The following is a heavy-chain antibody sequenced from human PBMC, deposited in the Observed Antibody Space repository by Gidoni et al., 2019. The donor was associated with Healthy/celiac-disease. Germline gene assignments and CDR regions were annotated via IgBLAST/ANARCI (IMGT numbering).Heavy chain of an antibody. Sequence: QLQLQESGPGLVKPSETLSLTCTVSGGSIRSSSYYWGWIRQPPGKGLEWIGSIYYSGSTYYHPSLKSRVTISVDTSKNQFSLKLSSVTAADTAVYYCARELEMATKNWGQGTLVTVSS. D-gene: IGHD5-12*01. CDR1: GGSIRSSSYY. CDR3: ARELEMATKN. CDR2: IYYSGST. J-gene: IGHJ4*02. V-gene: IGHV4-39*02.